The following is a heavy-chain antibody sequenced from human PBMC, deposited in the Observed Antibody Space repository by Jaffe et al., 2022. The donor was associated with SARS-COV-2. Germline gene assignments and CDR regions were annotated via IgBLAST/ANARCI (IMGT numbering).Heavy chain of an antibody. Sequence: QVQLVQSGAEVKKPGASVKVSCKASGHTFSNDDIEWVRQATGQGPEWMGWMNLNSGITGYAQKFQGRVTMTRDTSKTTAYMELSSLRAEDTAVYYCARYRPEIRNAFDVWGQGTMVTVSS. CDR1: GHTFSNDD. CDR2: MNLNSGIT. J-gene: IGHJ3*01. D-gene: IGHD3-16*02. CDR3: ARYRPEIRNAFDV. V-gene: IGHV1-8*01.